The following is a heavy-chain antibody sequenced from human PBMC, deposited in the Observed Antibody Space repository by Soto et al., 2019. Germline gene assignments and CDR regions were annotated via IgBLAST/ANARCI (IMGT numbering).Heavy chain of an antibody. Sequence: QVQLVESGGGVVQPGRSLRLSCAASGFTFSSYGMHWVRQAPGKGLEWVAVISYDGSNKYYADSVKGRFTISRDNSXNTLYLTMNSLRAEDTAVYYCAKDLGHGGRGAFDIWGQGTMVTVSS. V-gene: IGHV3-30*18. J-gene: IGHJ3*02. D-gene: IGHD7-27*01. CDR2: ISYDGSNK. CDR3: AKDLGHGGRGAFDI. CDR1: GFTFSSYG.